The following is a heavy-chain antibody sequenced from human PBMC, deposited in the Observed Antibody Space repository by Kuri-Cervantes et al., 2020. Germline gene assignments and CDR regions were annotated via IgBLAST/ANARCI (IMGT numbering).Heavy chain of an antibody. Sequence: GESLKISCAASGFTFSSYAMSWVRQAPGKGLEWVSAISGSGGSTYYADSVKGRFTISRDNSKNSLYLQMNSLRAEDTAVYYCARDINLFYYDSSGPAGFGYWGQGTLVTVSS. J-gene: IGHJ4*02. CDR3: ARDINLFYYDSSGPAGFGY. V-gene: IGHV3-23*01. CDR1: GFTFSSYA. D-gene: IGHD3-22*01. CDR2: ISGSGGST.